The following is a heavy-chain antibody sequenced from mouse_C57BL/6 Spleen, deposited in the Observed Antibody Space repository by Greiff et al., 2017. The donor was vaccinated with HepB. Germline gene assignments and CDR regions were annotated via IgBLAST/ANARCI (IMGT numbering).Heavy chain of an antibody. CDR3: ARGGYYEGYFDV. J-gene: IGHJ1*03. D-gene: IGHD2-3*01. V-gene: IGHV1-47*01. CDR1: GYTFTTYP. Sequence: QVQLKESGAELVKPGASVKMSCKASGYTFTTYPIEWMKQNHGKSLEWIGNFHPYNDDTKYNEKFKGKATLTVEKSSSTVYLELSRLTSDDSAVYYCARGGYYEGYFDVWGTGTTVTVSS. CDR2: FHPYNDDT.